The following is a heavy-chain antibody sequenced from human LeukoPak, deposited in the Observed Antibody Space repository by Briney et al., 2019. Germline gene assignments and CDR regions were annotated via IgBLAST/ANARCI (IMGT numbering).Heavy chain of an antibody. D-gene: IGHD3-10*01. V-gene: IGHV3-23*01. CDR2: MSGNGAYI. J-gene: IGHJ4*02. CDR3: AKGGGGYYYGSGSYLEH. CDR1: GFPLSSFA. Sequence: GGSLRLSCAASGFPLSSFAMSWVRQAPGKGLEWVSGMSGNGAYIHFADSVKGRFTISRDNPKSTLYLQMNSLKAKDTAVYFWAKGGGGYYYGSGSYLEHWGQGTLVTVSS.